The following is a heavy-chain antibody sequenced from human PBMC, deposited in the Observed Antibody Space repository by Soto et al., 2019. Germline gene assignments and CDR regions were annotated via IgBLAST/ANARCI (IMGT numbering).Heavy chain of an antibody. CDR2: IIPIFGTA. CDR1: GGTFSSYA. V-gene: IGHV1-69*13. Sequence: SSVKVSCKASGGTFSSYAISWVRQAPGQGLEWMGGIIPIFGTANYAQKFQGRVTITADESTSTAYMELSSLRSEDTAVYYSARVFGLGYCSGGSCYKGIDYWGQGTLVTV. J-gene: IGHJ4*02. CDR3: ARVFGLGYCSGGSCYKGIDY. D-gene: IGHD2-15*01.